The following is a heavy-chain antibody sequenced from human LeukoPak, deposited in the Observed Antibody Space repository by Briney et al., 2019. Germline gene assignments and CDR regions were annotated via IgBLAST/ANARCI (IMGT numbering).Heavy chain of an antibody. CDR2: ISPNGDST. J-gene: IGHJ3*02. V-gene: IGHV3-64D*09. CDR1: GFDFTRNY. Sequence: TGGSLRLSCSASGFDFTRNYLHWIRQPPGKGPESVSDISPNGDSTYYADSVKGRFTISRDNSKNILYLQMGSLRPDDTAVYYCVKGGSFDIWGQGTMVTVSS. CDR3: VKGGSFDI.